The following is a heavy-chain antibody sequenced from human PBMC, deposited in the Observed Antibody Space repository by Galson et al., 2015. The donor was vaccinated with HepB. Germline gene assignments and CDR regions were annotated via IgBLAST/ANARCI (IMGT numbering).Heavy chain of an antibody. CDR3: ARDPKPLQYCSSTSCYVYFDY. V-gene: IGHV1-18*01. CDR2: ISAYNGNT. J-gene: IGHJ4*02. D-gene: IGHD2-2*01. CDR1: GYTFTSYG. Sequence: SVKVSCKASGYTFTSYGISWVRQAPGQGLGWMGWISAYNGNTNYAQKLQGRVTMTTDTSTSTAYMELRSLRSDDTAVYYCARDPKPLQYCSSTSCYVYFDYWGQGTLVTVSS.